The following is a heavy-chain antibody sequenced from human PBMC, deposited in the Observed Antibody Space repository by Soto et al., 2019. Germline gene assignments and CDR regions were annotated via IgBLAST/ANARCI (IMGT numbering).Heavy chain of an antibody. D-gene: IGHD6-13*01. CDR1: GFTFSSYA. J-gene: IGHJ6*02. Sequence: GGSLRLSCAASGFTFSSYAMHWVRQAPGKGLEWMAVISYDGSNKYYADSVKGRFTISRDNSKNTLYLQMNSLRAEDTAVYYCARETTPRYSSSWYLTNYYGMDVWGQGTTVTVSS. CDR2: ISYDGSNK. CDR3: ARETTPRYSSSWYLTNYYGMDV. V-gene: IGHV3-30-3*01.